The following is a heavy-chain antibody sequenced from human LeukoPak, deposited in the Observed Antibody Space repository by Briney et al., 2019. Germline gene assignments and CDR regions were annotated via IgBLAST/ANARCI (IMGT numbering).Heavy chain of an antibody. V-gene: IGHV3-21*01. CDR1: GFTFNSYN. CDR3: ARDPYNGDYGDFYYYYMDV. J-gene: IGHJ6*03. D-gene: IGHD3-16*01. Sequence: GESLRLSCAASGFTFNSYNMNWVRQAPGKGLEWVSSITSTSSYTFYADSVKGRFTISRDNAKNSLYLHLNSLRDEDTAIYYCARDPYNGDYGDFYYYYMDVWGKGTTVTISS. CDR2: ITSTSSYT.